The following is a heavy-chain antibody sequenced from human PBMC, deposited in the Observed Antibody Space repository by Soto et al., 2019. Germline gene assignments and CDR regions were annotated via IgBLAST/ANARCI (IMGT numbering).Heavy chain of an antibody. J-gene: IGHJ4*02. Sequence: GASVEVSCKASGGTFSSYAISWVRQAPGQGLEWMGGIIPIFGTANYAQKFQGRVTITADKSTSTAYMELSSLRSEDTAVYYCARDRAHYYGSGSYYNAFDYWGQGTLVTVSS. CDR2: IIPIFGTA. CDR1: GGTFSSYA. D-gene: IGHD3-10*01. V-gene: IGHV1-69*06. CDR3: ARDRAHYYGSGSYYNAFDY.